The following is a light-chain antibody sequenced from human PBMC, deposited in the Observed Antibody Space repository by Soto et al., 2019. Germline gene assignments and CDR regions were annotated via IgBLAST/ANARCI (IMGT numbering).Light chain of an antibody. Sequence: DIQMTQSPSTLSASVGDRVTITCRASQSISSYVSWYQQKPGKAPKLLIYAASRLESGVPSRFSGSRSGTDFTLTISSLQPEDFATYYCQQSYSRMTFGQGTKVDI. V-gene: IGKV1-39*01. J-gene: IGKJ1*01. CDR1: QSISSY. CDR2: AAS. CDR3: QQSYSRMT.